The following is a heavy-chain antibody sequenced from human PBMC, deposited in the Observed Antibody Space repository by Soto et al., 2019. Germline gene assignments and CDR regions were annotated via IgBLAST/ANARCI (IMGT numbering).Heavy chain of an antibody. Sequence: GGSLRLSCAASGFTFSSYWMSWVCQAPGKGLEWVANIKQDGSEKYYVDSVKGRFTISRDNAKNSLYLQMNSLRAEDTAVYYCARCPYYDFWSGYLASKNYGMDVWGQGTTVTVSS. CDR3: ARCPYYDFWSGYLASKNYGMDV. CDR1: GFTFSSYW. D-gene: IGHD3-3*01. J-gene: IGHJ6*02. V-gene: IGHV3-7*01. CDR2: IKQDGSEK.